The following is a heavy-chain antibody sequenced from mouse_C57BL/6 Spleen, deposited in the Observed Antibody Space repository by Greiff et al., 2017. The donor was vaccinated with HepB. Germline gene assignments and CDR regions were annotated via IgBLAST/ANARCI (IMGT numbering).Heavy chain of an antibody. CDR3: AIPSPYDYDVGYYAMDY. J-gene: IGHJ4*01. V-gene: IGHV1-74*01. CDR2: IHPSDSDT. D-gene: IGHD2-4*01. CDR1: GYTFTSYW. Sequence: QVQLKQPGAELVKPGASVKVSCKASGYTFTSYWMHWVKQRPGQGLEWIGRIHPSDSDTNYNQKFKGKATLTVDKSSSTAYMQLSSLTSEDSAVYYCAIPSPYDYDVGYYAMDYWGQGTSVTVSS.